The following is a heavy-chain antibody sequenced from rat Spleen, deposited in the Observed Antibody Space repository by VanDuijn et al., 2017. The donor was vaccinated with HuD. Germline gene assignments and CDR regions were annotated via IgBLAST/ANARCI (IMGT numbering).Heavy chain of an antibody. CDR3: ARHGGYYNGDYLMDA. CDR2: ISYDGSTA. CDR1: GFTFSNYD. V-gene: IGHV5-25*01. Sequence: EVQLVESGGGLVQPGRSMKLSCAASGFTFSNYDMVWVRQAPTKGLKWVSSISYDGSTAYYRDSVKGRFTISRDNAKSTLYLQMDSLRSEDTATYYCARHGGYYNGDYLMDAWGQGASVTVSS. D-gene: IGHD1-1*01. J-gene: IGHJ4*01.